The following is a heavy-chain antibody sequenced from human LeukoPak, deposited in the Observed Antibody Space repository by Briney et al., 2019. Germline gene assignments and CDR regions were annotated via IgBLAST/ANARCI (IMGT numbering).Heavy chain of an antibody. V-gene: IGHV4-59*01. CDR2: IYYSGST. Sequence: PSETLSLTCTVSGGSISSYYWSWIRQPPGKGLEWIGYIYYSGSTNYNPSLKSRVTISVDTSKNQFSLKLNSVTAADTAVYYCASLDAYCGGDCPPDYWGQGTLVTVSS. J-gene: IGHJ4*02. D-gene: IGHD2-21*02. CDR1: GGSISSYY. CDR3: ASLDAYCGGDCPPDY.